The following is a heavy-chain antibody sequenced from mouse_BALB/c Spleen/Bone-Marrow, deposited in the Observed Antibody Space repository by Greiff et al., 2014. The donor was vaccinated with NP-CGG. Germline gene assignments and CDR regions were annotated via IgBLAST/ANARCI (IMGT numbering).Heavy chain of an antibody. CDR3: ARGDYYGSSSFAY. CDR1: GYSFTGYT. V-gene: IGHV1S135*01. Sequence: LQQSGPELVKPGASMKISCKASGYSFTGYTMNWVKQSHGKNLEWIGLINPYNGGTSYNQKFKGKATLTVDKPSSTAYMDLLSLTSEDSAVYYCARGDYYGSSSFAYWGQGTLVTVSA. CDR2: INPYNGGT. D-gene: IGHD1-1*01. J-gene: IGHJ3*01.